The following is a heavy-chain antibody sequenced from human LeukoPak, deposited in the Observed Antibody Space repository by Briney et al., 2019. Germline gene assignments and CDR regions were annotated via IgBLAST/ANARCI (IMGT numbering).Heavy chain of an antibody. Sequence: ASVKVSCKASGYTFTGYYMHWVRQAPGQGLEWMGWINPNSGGTNYAQKFQGRVNMTRGTSISTAYMELSRLRSDDTAVYYCARSDYYDSSGFHPEYFQHWGQGTLVTVSS. CDR3: ARSDYYDSSGFHPEYFQH. J-gene: IGHJ1*01. V-gene: IGHV1-2*02. CDR1: GYTFTGYY. CDR2: INPNSGGT. D-gene: IGHD3-22*01.